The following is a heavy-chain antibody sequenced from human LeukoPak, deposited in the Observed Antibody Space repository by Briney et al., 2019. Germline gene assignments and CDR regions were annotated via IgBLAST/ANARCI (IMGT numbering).Heavy chain of an antibody. V-gene: IGHV3-21*01. CDR2: ISSSSSYI. J-gene: IGHJ4*02. CDR3: AREDDWNYEDY. D-gene: IGHD1-7*01. Sequence: GGSLRLSCAASGFTFSSYSMNWVRQAPGKGLEWVSSISSSSSYIYYADSVKGRFTISRDDAKNSLYLQMNSLRAEDTAIYYCAREDDWNYEDYWGQGTLVTVSS. CDR1: GFTFSSYS.